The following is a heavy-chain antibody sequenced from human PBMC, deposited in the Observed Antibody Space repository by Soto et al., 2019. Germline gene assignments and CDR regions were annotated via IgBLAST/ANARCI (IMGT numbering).Heavy chain of an antibody. Sequence: GGSLRLSCAASGFTFRSFTMNWVRQAPGKGLEWVSTISSNSAYIYYTDALRGRFTISRDNAKNSLHLQMNSLRAEDTAVYYCTRDTSRDSSARGWFDPWGPGTLVTVSS. CDR2: ISSNSAYI. J-gene: IGHJ5*02. CDR3: TRDTSRDSSARGWFDP. D-gene: IGHD6-13*01. V-gene: IGHV3-21*01. CDR1: GFTFRSFT.